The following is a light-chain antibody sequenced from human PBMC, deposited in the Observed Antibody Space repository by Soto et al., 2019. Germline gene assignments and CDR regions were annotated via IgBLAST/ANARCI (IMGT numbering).Light chain of an antibody. V-gene: IGKV4-1*01. CDR3: QQYYSTPFT. J-gene: IGKJ3*01. CDR2: WAA. CDR1: QSLLYTSNNKNY. Sequence: DIVMTQSPDSLAVSLGERATINCKSSQSLLYTSNNKNYLAWYQHKAGQPPKVLIYWAATREYGVPDRFSGSGSGTDFTLTISSLQAEDVAVYYCQQYYSTPFTFGPGTKVDIK.